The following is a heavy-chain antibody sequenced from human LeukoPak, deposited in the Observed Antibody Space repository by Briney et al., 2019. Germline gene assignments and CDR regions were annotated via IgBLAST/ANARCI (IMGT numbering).Heavy chain of an antibody. CDR1: GFTFNNAW. Sequence: SGGSLRLSCAASGFTFNNAWMNWVRQAPGKGLEWVSAISGSGGNTYYADSVKGRFTISRDNSKNTLYLQMNSLRAEDTAVYYCARVSILIVPYYAFDIWGQGTMVTVSS. V-gene: IGHV3-23*01. CDR2: ISGSGGNT. J-gene: IGHJ3*02. CDR3: ARVSILIVPYYAFDI. D-gene: IGHD2/OR15-2a*01.